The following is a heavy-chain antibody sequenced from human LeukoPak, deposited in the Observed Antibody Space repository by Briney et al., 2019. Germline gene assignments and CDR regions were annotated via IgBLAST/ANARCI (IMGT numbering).Heavy chain of an antibody. J-gene: IGHJ6*03. CDR1: GYTFTSYD. V-gene: IGHV1-69*13. D-gene: IGHD3-9*01. Sequence: GASVKVSCKASGYTFTSYDINWVRQAPGQGLEWMGGIIPIFGTANYAQKFQGRVTITADESTSTAYMELSSLRSEDTAVYYCANAPQYDMGLGEPPAPYYYYYYMDVWGKGTTVTVSS. CDR2: IIPIFGTA. CDR3: ANAPQYDMGLGEPPAPYYYYYYMDV.